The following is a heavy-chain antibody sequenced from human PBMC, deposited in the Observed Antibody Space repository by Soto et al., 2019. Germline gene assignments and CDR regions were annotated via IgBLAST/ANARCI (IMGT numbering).Heavy chain of an antibody. Sequence: GGSLRLSCAASGFTFSSYAMHWVRQAPGKGLEYVSAISSNGGSTYYANSVKGRFTISRDNSKNTLYLQMGSLRAEDMAVYYRARGAAASYYYYYMDVWGKGTTVTVSS. J-gene: IGHJ6*03. D-gene: IGHD6-13*01. CDR1: GFTFSSYA. CDR3: ARGAAASYYYYYMDV. CDR2: ISSNGGST. V-gene: IGHV3-64*01.